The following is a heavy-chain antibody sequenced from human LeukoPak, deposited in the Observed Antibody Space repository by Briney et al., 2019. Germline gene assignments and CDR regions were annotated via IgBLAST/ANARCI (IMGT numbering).Heavy chain of an antibody. CDR3: SKGYFQDLCSDCYPFDS. J-gene: IGHJ4*02. V-gene: IGHV3-74*01. CDR1: GLTFSSYW. CDR2: INRDGSST. D-gene: IGHD2-21*02. Sequence: GGSLRLSCAASGLTFSSYWMHWVRHAPGKGLVWVSRINRDGSSTSYADSVKGRFTISRDNAKNTLYLQMNSLRADDTVVYFCSKGYFQDLCSDCYPFDSWGQGTLVTVSS.